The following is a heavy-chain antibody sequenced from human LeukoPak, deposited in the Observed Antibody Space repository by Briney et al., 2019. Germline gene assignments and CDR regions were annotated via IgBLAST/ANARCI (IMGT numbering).Heavy chain of an antibody. Sequence: SETLSLTCAVYGGSFSGYYWSWIRQPPGKGLEWIGEINHSGSTKYNPSFKSRVAISVDTSKNQFSLKLSSVTAADTAVYYCATWGIAVAGTFDYWGQGTLVTVST. D-gene: IGHD6-19*01. CDR3: ATWGIAVAGTFDY. V-gene: IGHV4-34*01. CDR1: GGSFSGYY. J-gene: IGHJ4*02. CDR2: INHSGST.